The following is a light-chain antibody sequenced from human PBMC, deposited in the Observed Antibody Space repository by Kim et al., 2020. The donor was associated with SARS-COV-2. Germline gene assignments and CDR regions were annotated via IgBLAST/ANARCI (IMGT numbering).Light chain of an antibody. V-gene: IGLV2-14*03. Sequence: GQSITSACTGTSSVIGNNDYISWYQQRPGKVPTRIIYDVADRPYGVSSRFSGSKSGNTTSLTISGLQAEDEADYFCCARTTSYTYVFGSGTKVTVL. CDR1: SSVIGNNDY. CDR2: DVA. CDR3: CARTTSYTYV. J-gene: IGLJ1*01.